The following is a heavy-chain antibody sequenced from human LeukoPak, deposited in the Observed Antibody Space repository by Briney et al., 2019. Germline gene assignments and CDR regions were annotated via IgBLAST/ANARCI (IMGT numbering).Heavy chain of an antibody. Sequence: PSETLSLTCTVSGGSISSGDYYWSWIRQPPGKGLEWIGYIYYSGSTYYNPSLKSRVTISVDTSKNQFSLKLSSVTAADTAVYYCAREAYCGGDWYDGWFDPWGQGTLVTVSS. CDR3: AREAYCGGDWYDGWFDP. CDR1: GGSISSGDYY. V-gene: IGHV4-30-4*08. CDR2: IYYSGST. J-gene: IGHJ5*02. D-gene: IGHD2-21*01.